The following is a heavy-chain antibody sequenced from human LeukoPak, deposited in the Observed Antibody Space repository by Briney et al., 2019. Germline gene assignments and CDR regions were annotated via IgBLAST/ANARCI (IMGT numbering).Heavy chain of an antibody. Sequence: GGSLRLSCAASGFTFDDYAMHWVRQAPGKGLEWVSGISWNSGSIGYADSVKGRFTISRDNAKNSLYLQMNSLRAEDTALYYCAKGFSSGSYFLNWFDPWGQGTLVTVSS. CDR1: GFTFDDYA. D-gene: IGHD3-10*01. CDR2: ISWNSGSI. V-gene: IGHV3-9*01. CDR3: AKGFSSGSYFLNWFDP. J-gene: IGHJ5*02.